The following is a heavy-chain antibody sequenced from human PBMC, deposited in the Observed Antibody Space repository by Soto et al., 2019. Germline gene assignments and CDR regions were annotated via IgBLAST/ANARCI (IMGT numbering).Heavy chain of an antibody. J-gene: IGHJ5*02. CDR1: GGSISSYY. Sequence: SETLSLTCTVSGGSISSYYWSWIRQPPGKGLEWIGYIYYSGSTNYNPSLKSRVTISVDTSKNQFSLKLSSVTAADKAVYYCARGPSLYGDYDPWENWFDPWGQGTLVTVSS. D-gene: IGHD4-17*01. V-gene: IGHV4-59*01. CDR2: IYYSGST. CDR3: ARGPSLYGDYDPWENWFDP.